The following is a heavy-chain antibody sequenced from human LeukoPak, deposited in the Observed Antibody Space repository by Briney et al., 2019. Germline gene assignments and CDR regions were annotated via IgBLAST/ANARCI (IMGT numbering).Heavy chain of an antibody. CDR2: ISSSGSYI. D-gene: IGHD2-15*01. CDR3: ARDSGACSGGSCLNDAFDI. Sequence: GGSLRLSSAASAFTLSSYSMNWGRQAPGQELDWFSFISSSGSYISYADSVKGRFTISRGNAKNSLYVQMNSLRAEDTAVYFCARDSGACSGGSCLNDAFDIWGQGTMVTVSS. J-gene: IGHJ3*02. V-gene: IGHV3-21*01. CDR1: AFTLSSYS.